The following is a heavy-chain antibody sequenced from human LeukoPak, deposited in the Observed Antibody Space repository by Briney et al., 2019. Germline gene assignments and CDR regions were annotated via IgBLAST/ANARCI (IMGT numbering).Heavy chain of an antibody. CDR3: ARGNLGYCSGGSCPRAPYYYYYMDV. CDR1: GFTFSGYT. D-gene: IGHD2-15*01. CDR2: IKQDGSEK. Sequence: GGSLRLSCAASGFTFSGYTMHWVRQAPGKGLEWVANIKQDGSEKYYVDSVKGRFTISRDNAKNSLYLQMNSLRAEDTAVYYCARGNLGYCSGGSCPRAPYYYYYMDVWGKGTTVTISS. J-gene: IGHJ6*03. V-gene: IGHV3-7*03.